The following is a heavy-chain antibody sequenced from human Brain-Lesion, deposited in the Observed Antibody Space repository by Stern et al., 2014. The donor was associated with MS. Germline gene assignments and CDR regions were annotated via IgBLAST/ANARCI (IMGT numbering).Heavy chain of an antibody. Sequence: VQLVESGSGLVKPSQTLSLTCRASGYSITSAAFSWTWIRQAPGKGLEGSGYMNYGGSPLDNPSLGSRVNISVATSMHEFSLRLNPVTAADPAVYYCARGRSRVHPPLDPWGQGTLVTVSP. CDR2: MNYGGSP. CDR1: GYSITSAAFS. CDR3: ARGRSRVHPPLDP. D-gene: IGHD2-2*01. J-gene: IGHJ5*02. V-gene: IGHV4-30-4*07.